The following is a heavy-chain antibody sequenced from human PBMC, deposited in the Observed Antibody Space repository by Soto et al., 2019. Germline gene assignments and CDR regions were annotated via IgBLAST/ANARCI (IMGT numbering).Heavy chain of an antibody. Sequence: SVNVSCKASGGTFSRNGISWVRQAPGQGLEWMGGIIPTFATAKYAQKFQDRVTITADESTSTAYMELNSLTSEDTAVYYCARDRIGTGTPEYFDHWGQGTLVTVSS. CDR3: ARDRIGTGTPEYFDH. D-gene: IGHD1-1*01. CDR1: GGTFSRNG. J-gene: IGHJ4*02. CDR2: IIPTFATA. V-gene: IGHV1-69*13.